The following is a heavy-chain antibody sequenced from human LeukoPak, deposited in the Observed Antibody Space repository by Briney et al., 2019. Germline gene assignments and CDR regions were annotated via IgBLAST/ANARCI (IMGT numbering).Heavy chain of an antibody. CDR1: GFTFSSYS. CDR2: ISYDGSNK. V-gene: IGHV3-30*18. J-gene: IGHJ4*02. Sequence: PGGSLRLSCAASGFTFSSYSMNWVRQAPGKGLEWVAVISYDGSNKYYADSVKGRFTISRYNSKNTLYLQMNSLRAEDTAVYYCAKAFLDRLTDYWGQGTLVTVSS. CDR3: AKAFLDRLTDY. D-gene: IGHD2-21*01.